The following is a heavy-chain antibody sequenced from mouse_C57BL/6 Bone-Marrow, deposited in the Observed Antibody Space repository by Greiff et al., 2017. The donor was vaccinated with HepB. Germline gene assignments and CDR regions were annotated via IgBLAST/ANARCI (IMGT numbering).Heavy chain of an antibody. V-gene: IGHV1-81*01. CDR1: GYTFTSYG. Sequence: QVQLQLSGAELARPGASVKLSCKASGYTFTSYGISWVKQSTGQGLEWIGEIYPRSGDTYYNEKFKGKATLTADKSSSTAYMELRSQTSEDSAVYISGGGSSYWYIDVWGTGTTVTVSS. J-gene: IGHJ1*03. CDR2: IYPRSGDT. D-gene: IGHD1-1*01. CDR3: GGGSSYWYIDV.